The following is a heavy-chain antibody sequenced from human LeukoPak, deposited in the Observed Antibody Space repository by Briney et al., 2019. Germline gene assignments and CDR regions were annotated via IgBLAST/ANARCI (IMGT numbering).Heavy chain of an antibody. D-gene: IGHD3-22*01. Sequence: SVKVSCKASGGTFSSYAISWVRQAPGQGLEWMGGIIPIFGTANYAQKFQGRATITTDESTSTAYMELSSLRSEDTAVYYCAREVPYDSSGYSQRMSFGYWGQGTLVTVSS. CDR1: GGTFSSYA. J-gene: IGHJ4*02. CDR3: AREVPYDSSGYSQRMSFGY. V-gene: IGHV1-69*05. CDR2: IIPIFGTA.